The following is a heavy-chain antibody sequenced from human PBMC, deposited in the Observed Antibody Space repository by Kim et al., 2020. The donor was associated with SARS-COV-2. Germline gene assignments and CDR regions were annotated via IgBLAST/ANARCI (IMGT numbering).Heavy chain of an antibody. Sequence: GGSLRLSCIASGFTFGDYAMSWVRQAPGKGLEWVGFIRSKAYGGTTEYAASVKGRFTISRDDSKSIAYLQMNSLKTEDTAVYYCTRETAVDAFDIWGQGTMVTVSS. J-gene: IGHJ3*02. CDR3: TRETAVDAFDI. V-gene: IGHV3-49*04. D-gene: IGHD5-18*01. CDR1: GFTFGDYA. CDR2: IRSKAYGGTT.